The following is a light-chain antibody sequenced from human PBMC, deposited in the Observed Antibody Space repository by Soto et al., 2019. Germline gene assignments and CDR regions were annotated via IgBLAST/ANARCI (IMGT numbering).Light chain of an antibody. CDR2: DVS. Sequence: QSVLTQPASVSGSPGQSITISCTGTSSDVGGYNNVSWYQQHPGKAPKLMIYDVSNRPSGVSNRFSGSKSGNTASLTISGLQAEDEADYYCSSYTSSSTYVVFGGGTQLTVL. V-gene: IGLV2-14*01. CDR1: SSDVGGYNN. J-gene: IGLJ2*01. CDR3: SSYTSSSTYVV.